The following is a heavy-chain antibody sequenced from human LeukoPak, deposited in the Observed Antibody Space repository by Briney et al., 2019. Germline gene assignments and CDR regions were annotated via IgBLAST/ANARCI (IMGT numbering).Heavy chain of an antibody. Sequence: GGSLRLSCAASGFTFSSYWMHWVRQAPGEGLVWVSRINTDGSSTSYADSVKGRFTISRDNAKNTLYLQMNSLRAEDTAVYYCARGVFYGDYGPWDYWGQGTLVTVSS. CDR1: GFTFSSYW. CDR2: INTDGSST. V-gene: IGHV3-74*01. J-gene: IGHJ4*02. CDR3: ARGVFYGDYGPWDY. D-gene: IGHD4-17*01.